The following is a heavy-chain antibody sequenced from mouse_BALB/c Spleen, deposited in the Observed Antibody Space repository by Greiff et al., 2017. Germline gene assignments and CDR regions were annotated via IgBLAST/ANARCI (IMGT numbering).Heavy chain of an antibody. J-gene: IGHJ1*01. CDR1: GYTFTSYV. CDR2: INPYNDGT. Sequence: VQLQQSGPELVKPGASVKMSCKASGYTFTSYVMHWVKQKPGQGLEWIGYINPYNDGTKYNEKFKGKATLTSDKSSSTAYMELSSLTSEDSAVYYCARDLAVVRWYFDVWGAGTTVTVSS. D-gene: IGHD1-1*01. V-gene: IGHV1-14*01. CDR3: ARDLAVVRWYFDV.